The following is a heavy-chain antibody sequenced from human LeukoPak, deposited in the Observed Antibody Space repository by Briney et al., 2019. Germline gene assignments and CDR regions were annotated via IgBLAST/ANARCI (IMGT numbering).Heavy chain of an antibody. Sequence: SSVTVSCKASLGSLLHCTLNWVRPPHPRGLAWVGRVIHILGTANHEHKSQGRVTLTADKSPGTVYLELSRLRSEDTAVYYRSRELYYDSSGYHPSFYFAYWGQGTLVTVSS. CDR1: LGSLLHCT. J-gene: IGHJ4*02. CDR2: VIHILGTA. V-gene: IGHV1-69*08. CDR3: SRELYYDSSGYHPSFYFAY. D-gene: IGHD3-22*01.